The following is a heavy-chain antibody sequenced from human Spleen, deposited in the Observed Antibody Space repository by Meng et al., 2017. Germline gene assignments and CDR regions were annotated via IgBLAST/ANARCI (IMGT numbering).Heavy chain of an antibody. D-gene: IGHD6-13*01. CDR3: ARVSLWGRGPHSSSWYYFDY. Sequence: GGSLRLSCAASGFTFSSYAMSWVRQAPGKGLEWVSAISGSGGSTYYADSVKGRFTISRDNSKNTLYLQMNSLRAEDTAVYYCARVSLWGRGPHSSSWYYFDYWGQGTLVTVSS. CDR2: ISGSGGST. CDR1: GFTFSSYA. J-gene: IGHJ4*02. V-gene: IGHV3-23*01.